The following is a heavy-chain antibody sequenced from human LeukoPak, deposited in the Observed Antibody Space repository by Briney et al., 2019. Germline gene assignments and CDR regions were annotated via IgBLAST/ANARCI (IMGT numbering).Heavy chain of an antibody. CDR2: INHSGST. D-gene: IGHD2-2*01. CDR1: GGSFSGYY. Sequence: SQTLSLTCAVYGGSFSGYYWSWIRQPPGKGLEWIGEINHSGSTNYNPSLKSRVTISVDTSKNQFSLKLSSVTAADTAVYYCARGLGIVAVPANWFDPWGQGTLVTVSS. CDR3: ARGLGIVAVPANWFDP. J-gene: IGHJ5*02. V-gene: IGHV4-34*01.